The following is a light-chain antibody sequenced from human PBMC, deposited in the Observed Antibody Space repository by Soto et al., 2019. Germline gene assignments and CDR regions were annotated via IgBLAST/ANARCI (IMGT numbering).Light chain of an antibody. CDR2: AAS. V-gene: IGKV1-9*01. Sequence: DIQLTQSPSFLSASVGDRVTITCRASQGISSYLAWYQQKPGKAPKLLIFAASTLQNGVPSRFSGSGSGTEFTLTISSMQTEDFATYSCLHLNSYSPDTFGPGTKVDIK. CDR1: QGISSY. J-gene: IGKJ3*01. CDR3: LHLNSYSPDT.